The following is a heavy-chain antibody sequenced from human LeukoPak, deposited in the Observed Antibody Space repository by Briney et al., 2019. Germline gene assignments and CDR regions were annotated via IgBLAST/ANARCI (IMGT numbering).Heavy chain of an antibody. CDR2: IYYSGST. D-gene: IGHD6-13*01. Sequence: PSETLSLTCTVSGGSVSSGSYYWGWIRQPPGKGLEWIGNIYYSGSTYYNPSLKSRVTISVETSKNQFSLKLSSVTAADTAVYYCARDREQQLVLASGAFDIWGQGTMVTVSS. V-gene: IGHV4-39*07. CDR3: ARDREQQLVLASGAFDI. J-gene: IGHJ3*02. CDR1: GGSVSSGSYY.